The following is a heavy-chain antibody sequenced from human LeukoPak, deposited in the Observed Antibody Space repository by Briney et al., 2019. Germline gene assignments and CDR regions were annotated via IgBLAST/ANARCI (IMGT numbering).Heavy chain of an antibody. Sequence: ASVKVSCKASGFSFTNYYMHWMRQAPGQGLEWIGIIDLSGGGPNYAQKFQGRVTMTRDTSTTTVYMDLGSLRSDDTAIYYCAGSSVERQQLARFDYWGQGSLVTVSS. D-gene: IGHD6-13*01. CDR3: AGSSVERQQLARFDY. J-gene: IGHJ4*02. V-gene: IGHV1-46*01. CDR1: GFSFTNYY. CDR2: IDLSGGGP.